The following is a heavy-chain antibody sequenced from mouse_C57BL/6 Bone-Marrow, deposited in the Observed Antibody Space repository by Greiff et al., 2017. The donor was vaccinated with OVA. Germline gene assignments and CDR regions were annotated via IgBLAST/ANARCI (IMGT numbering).Heavy chain of an antibody. J-gene: IGHJ4*01. V-gene: IGHV1-5*01. CDR1: GYTFTSYW. D-gene: IGHD1-1*01. CDR2: IYPGNSDT. Sequence: VQLQQSGTVLARPGASVKMSCKTSGYTFTSYWMHWVKQRPGQGLEWIGAIYPGNSDTSYNQKFKGKAKLTAVTSASTAYMELSSLTNEDSAVYYCTRGIYYYGSDYAMDYWGQGTSVTVSS. CDR3: TRGIYYYGSDYAMDY.